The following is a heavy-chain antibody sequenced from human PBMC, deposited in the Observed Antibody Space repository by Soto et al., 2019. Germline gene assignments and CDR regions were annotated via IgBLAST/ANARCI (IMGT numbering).Heavy chain of an antibody. D-gene: IGHD3-10*01. CDR3: ARDADSLWFGEFPTAFDY. Sequence: GGSLRLSCAASGFTFSSYAMHWVRQAPGRELEWVAVISYDGSNKYYADSVKGRFTISRDNSKNTLYLQMNSLRAEDTAVYYCARDADSLWFGEFPTAFDYWGQGTLVTVSS. CDR2: ISYDGSNK. J-gene: IGHJ4*02. V-gene: IGHV3-30-3*01. CDR1: GFTFSSYA.